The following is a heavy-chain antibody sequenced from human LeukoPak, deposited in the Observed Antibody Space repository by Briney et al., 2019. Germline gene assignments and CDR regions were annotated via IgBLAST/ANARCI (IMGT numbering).Heavy chain of an antibody. D-gene: IGHD1-26*01. CDR2: ISGSGGST. J-gene: IGHJ4*02. CDR3: AIVGATLSDY. Sequence: GGSLRLSCAASVFTLSSYAMSWVRQAPGKGLEWVSAISGSGGSTYYADSVKGRFTISTDNSKNTLYLQMNSLRAEDTAVYYCAIVGATLSDYWGQGTLVTVSS. CDR1: VFTLSSYA. V-gene: IGHV3-23*01.